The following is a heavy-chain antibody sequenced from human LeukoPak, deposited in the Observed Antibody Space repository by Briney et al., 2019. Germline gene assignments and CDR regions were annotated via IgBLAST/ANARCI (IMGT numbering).Heavy chain of an antibody. CDR3: ARGPFAYSSPAAAFEI. D-gene: IGHD6-13*01. J-gene: IGHJ3*02. CDR1: GFTLSSYW. Sequence: GGSLRLSCAASGFTLSSYWMHWVRQAPGKGLLWVSRINSDVSTTTYADSVKGRFTVSRDSAKNTLYLQMNSLRAEDTAVYYCARGPFAYSSPAAAFEIWGQGTMVTVSS. V-gene: IGHV3-74*01. CDR2: INSDVSTT.